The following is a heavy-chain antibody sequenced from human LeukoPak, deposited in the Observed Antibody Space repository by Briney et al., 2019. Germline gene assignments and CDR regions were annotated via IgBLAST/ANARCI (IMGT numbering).Heavy chain of an antibody. CDR1: GGSISSYY. CDR3: ARLLVVITHQIDY. D-gene: IGHD3-22*01. CDR2: IYYSGST. V-gene: IGHV4-59*01. Sequence: SETLSLTCTVSGGSISSYYWSWIRQPPGKGLEWIGYIYYSGSTNYNPSLKSRVTISVDTSKNQFSLKLSSVTAADTAVYYCARLLVVITHQIDYWGQGTLVTVSS. J-gene: IGHJ4*02.